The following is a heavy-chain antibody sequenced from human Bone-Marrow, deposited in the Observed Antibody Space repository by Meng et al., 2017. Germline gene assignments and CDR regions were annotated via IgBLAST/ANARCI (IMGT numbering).Heavy chain of an antibody. V-gene: IGHV1-2*02. Sequence: ASVKVSCKASGYTFTGYYMHWVRQAPGQGLEWMGWINPNSGGTNYAQKFQGRVTMTRDTSISTAYMELSRLRSDDTAVYYCARVEELKSYGFAATVGYWGQGTLVTVS. CDR2: INPNSGGT. CDR3: ARVEELKSYGFAATVGY. CDR1: GYTFTGYY. D-gene: IGHD5-18*01. J-gene: IGHJ4*02.